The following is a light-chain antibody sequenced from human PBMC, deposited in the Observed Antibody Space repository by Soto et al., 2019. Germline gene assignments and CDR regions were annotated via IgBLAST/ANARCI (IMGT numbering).Light chain of an antibody. CDR2: DAS. CDR1: QSVRSNY. V-gene: IGKV3-20*01. J-gene: IGKJ4*02. Sequence: EIVLTQSPDTLSLSPGARATLSCRASQSVRSNYLAWYQQKPGQAPRFLLYDASSRATGIPDRFSGSGSGTDFTLTISRLEPEDFAVYYCQQYGSSPLTFGGGTKVEI. CDR3: QQYGSSPLT.